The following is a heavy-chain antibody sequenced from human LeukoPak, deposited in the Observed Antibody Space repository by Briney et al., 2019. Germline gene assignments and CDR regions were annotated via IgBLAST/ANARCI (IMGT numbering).Heavy chain of an antibody. J-gene: IGHJ3*02. Sequence: SQTLSLTCAVSGGSISSGGYSWSWIRQPPGKGLEWIGYIYYSGSTYYNPSLKSRVTISVDTSKNQFSLKLSSVTAADTAVYYCARVTTALWFGELLSAFDIWGQGTMVTVSS. CDR3: ARVTTALWFGELLSAFDI. CDR1: GGSISSGGYS. D-gene: IGHD3-10*01. CDR2: IYYSGST. V-gene: IGHV4-30-4*07.